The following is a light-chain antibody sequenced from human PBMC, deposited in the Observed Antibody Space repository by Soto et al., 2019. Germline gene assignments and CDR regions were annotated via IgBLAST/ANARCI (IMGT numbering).Light chain of an antibody. Sequence: ETVLTQSPDTLSLSPGERATLSCRASQSVTSDYLAWYQQKAGQAPRLLIYGASSRATVIPDRFCVSRSGTDFSLTISRLEPEDSAFYYCQQYGSSATFGGGTKV. CDR3: QQYGSSAT. CDR2: GAS. CDR1: QSVTSDY. V-gene: IGKV3-20*01. J-gene: IGKJ4*01.